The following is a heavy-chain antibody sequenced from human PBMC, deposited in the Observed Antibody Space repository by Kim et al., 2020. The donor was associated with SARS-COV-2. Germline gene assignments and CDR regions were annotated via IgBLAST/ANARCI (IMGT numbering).Heavy chain of an antibody. J-gene: IGHJ3*02. V-gene: IGHV4-30-2*04. Sequence: YTPSLQSRVAMSVDTSKKQISLRLSSVTAADMAVYYCARKVVSGWYNFDMWGQGRMVTVSA. D-gene: IGHD6-13*01. CDR3: ARKVVSGWYNFDM.